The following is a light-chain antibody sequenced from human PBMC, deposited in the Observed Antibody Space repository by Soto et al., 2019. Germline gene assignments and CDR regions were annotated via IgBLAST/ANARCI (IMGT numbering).Light chain of an antibody. V-gene: IGLV2-14*01. CDR2: EVS. CDR1: GNDVGGYNY. Sequence: QSALTQPASVSGSPGQSITISCTGTGNDVGGYNYVSWYQQHPGKVPKLMIFEVSNRPSGVSKRFSGSKSANTASLNISGLQADDEADYYCSSYSSNMSVVFGGGTKLTVL. CDR3: SSYSSNMSVV. J-gene: IGLJ2*01.